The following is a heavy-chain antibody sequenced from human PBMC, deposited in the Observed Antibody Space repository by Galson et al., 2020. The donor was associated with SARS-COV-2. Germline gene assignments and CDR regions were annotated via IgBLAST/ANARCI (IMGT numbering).Heavy chain of an antibody. CDR1: GGSFSGYH. V-gene: IGHV4-34*01. J-gene: IGHJ4*02. Sequence: SQTLSLTCAVYGGSFSGYHWTWIRQPPGKGLEWIGEINHSGGTKYHPSLKSRVTISADTSKNQFSLKLTSVTAADTAVYYCARGRTDLSMIVVVITAASYYFDSWGQGNLVTVSS. CDR2: INHSGGT. D-gene: IGHD3-22*01. CDR3: ARGRTDLSMIVVVITAASYYFDS.